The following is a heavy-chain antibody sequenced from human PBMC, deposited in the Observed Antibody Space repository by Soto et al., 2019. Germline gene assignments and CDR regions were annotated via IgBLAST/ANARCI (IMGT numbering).Heavy chain of an antibody. J-gene: IGHJ4*02. CDR2: INPNSGGT. CDR1: GYTFTAYC. CDR3: ASLDSSGYLRPDY. V-gene: IGHV1-2*02. D-gene: IGHD3-22*01. Sequence: ASVKVSCKASGYTFTAYCMHWVRQAPGQGLEWMGWINPNSGGTNYAQNFQGRVTMTTDTSITTAYMELISLRSEDTAVYYCASLDSSGYLRPDYWGQGTLVTVSS.